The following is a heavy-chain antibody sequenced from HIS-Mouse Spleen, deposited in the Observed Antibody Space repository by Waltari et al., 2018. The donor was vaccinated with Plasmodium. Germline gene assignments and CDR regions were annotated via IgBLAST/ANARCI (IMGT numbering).Heavy chain of an antibody. CDR2: ISYDGSNK. CDR1: GFTFRRYG. J-gene: IGHJ4*02. V-gene: IGHV3-30*18. CDR3: AKDRRSSSWYVDY. D-gene: IGHD6-13*01. Sequence: QVQLVESGGGVVQPGRSLGPSCPAPGFTFRRYGMHWVRQAPGKGLEWVAVISYDGSNKYYADSVKGRFTISRDNSKNTLYLQMNSLRAEDTAVYYCAKDRRSSSWYVDYWGQGTLVTVSS.